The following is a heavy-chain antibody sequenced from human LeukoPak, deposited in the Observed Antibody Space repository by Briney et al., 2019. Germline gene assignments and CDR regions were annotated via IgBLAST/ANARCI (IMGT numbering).Heavy chain of an antibody. D-gene: IGHD2-2*01. J-gene: IGHJ4*02. CDR3: ARANFLYCSSTTCLFDY. V-gene: IGHV1-2*02. CDR1: GYTFTDYY. Sequence: ASVKVSCKASGYTFTDYYMYWVRQAPGQGFEWMGWINPNSGDTNYAQKFQGRVTMTRDTSISTAHMELSRLRSDDTAVYYCARANFLYCSSTTCLFDYWGQGTLVIVSS. CDR2: INPNSGDT.